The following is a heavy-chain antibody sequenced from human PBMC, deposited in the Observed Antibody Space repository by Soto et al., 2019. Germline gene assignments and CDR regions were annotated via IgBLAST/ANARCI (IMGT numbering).Heavy chain of an antibody. CDR3: ARGGCSGGSCYSLHYFDY. D-gene: IGHD2-15*01. Sequence: PSETLSLTCAVYGGSFSCYYWSWIRQPPGKGLEWIGEINHSGSTNYNPSLKSRVTISVDTSKNQFSLKLSSVTAADTAVYYCARGGCSGGSCYSLHYFDYWGQGTLVTVSS. CDR2: INHSGST. CDR1: GGSFSCYY. J-gene: IGHJ4*02. V-gene: IGHV4-34*01.